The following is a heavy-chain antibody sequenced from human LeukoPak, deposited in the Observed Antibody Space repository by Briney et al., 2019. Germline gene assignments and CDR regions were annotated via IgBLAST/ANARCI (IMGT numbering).Heavy chain of an antibody. CDR2: IYHSGST. CDR1: GGSISSGGYY. D-gene: IGHD2-21*02. V-gene: IGHV4-30-2*01. J-gene: IGHJ6*03. Sequence: PSETLSLTCTVSGGSISSGGYYWSWIRQPPGKGLEWIGYIYHSGSTYYNPSLKSRVTISVDRSKNQFSLKLSSVTAADTAVYYCARAMTYYYYYMDVWGKGTTVTVSS. CDR3: ARAMTYYYYYMDV.